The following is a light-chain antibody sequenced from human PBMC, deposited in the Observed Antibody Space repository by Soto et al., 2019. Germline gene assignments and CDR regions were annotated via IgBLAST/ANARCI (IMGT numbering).Light chain of an antibody. V-gene: IGKV1-39*01. CDR2: AAS. CDR3: QQSYSSSWT. Sequence: DIQMTQSPSSLSASVGDRVTITCRASQSISSYLNWYQQKPGKAPNLLIYAASSLQSGVPSRFSGSGSGTDFTLTISSLQREDFATYFCQQSYSSSWTFGQGTKVDIK. CDR1: QSISSY. J-gene: IGKJ1*01.